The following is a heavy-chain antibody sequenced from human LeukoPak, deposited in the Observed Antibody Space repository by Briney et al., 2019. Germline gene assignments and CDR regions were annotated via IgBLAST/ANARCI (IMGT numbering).Heavy chain of an antibody. D-gene: IGHD3-22*01. Sequence: SETLSLTCTVSGGSISSGGYYWSWIRQHPGTGLEWIGYIYYSGSTNYNPSLKSRVTISVDTSKNQFSLKLSSVTAADTAVYYCARGPTNMIVVENAFDVWGQGTMVTVSS. J-gene: IGHJ3*01. CDR1: GGSISSGGYY. CDR2: IYYSGST. V-gene: IGHV4-31*03. CDR3: ARGPTNMIVVENAFDV.